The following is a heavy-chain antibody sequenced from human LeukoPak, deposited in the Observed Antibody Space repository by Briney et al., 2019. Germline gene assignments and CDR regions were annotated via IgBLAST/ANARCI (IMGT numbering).Heavy chain of an antibody. J-gene: IGHJ1*01. CDR1: GFTFSYSG. D-gene: IGHD4-17*01. CDR2: IYSGGST. CDR3: ARGGHHDYGDFPHPRYFQH. Sequence: GTSLRLSCAASGFTFSYSGMHWVRQAPGKGLEWVSVIYSGGSTYYADSVKGRFTISRDNSKNTLYLQMNSLRAEDTAVYYCARGGHHDYGDFPHPRYFQHWGQGTLVTVSS. V-gene: IGHV3-53*01.